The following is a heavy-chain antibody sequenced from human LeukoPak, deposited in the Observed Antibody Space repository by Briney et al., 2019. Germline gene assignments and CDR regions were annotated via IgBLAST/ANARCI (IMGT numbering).Heavy chain of an antibody. CDR1: GYTFTSYG. J-gene: IGHJ5*02. CDR3: ARGEGHDYGDSNWFDP. V-gene: IGHV1-18*01. CDR2: ISAYNGNT. Sequence: GASVKVSCKASGYTFTSYGISWVRQAPGQGLEWMGWISAYNGNTNYAQKLQGRVTMTTDTSTSTAYMELRSLRSEDTAVYYCARGEGHDYGDSNWFDPWGQGTLVTVSS. D-gene: IGHD4-17*01.